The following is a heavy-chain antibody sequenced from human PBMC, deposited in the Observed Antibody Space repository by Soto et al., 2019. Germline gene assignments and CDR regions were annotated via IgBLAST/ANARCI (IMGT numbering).Heavy chain of an antibody. D-gene: IGHD3-16*02. J-gene: IGHJ4*02. CDR1: GFTFSSYA. CDR3: AKPPLYYDYVWGSYRYPFDY. CDR2: ISGSGGST. Sequence: EVQLLESGGGLVQPGGSLRLSCAASGFTFSSYAMSWVRQAPGKGLEWVSAISGSGGSTYYADSVKGRFTISRDNSKNTLYLQMNSLRAEDTAVYYCAKPPLYYDYVWGSYRYPFDYWGQGILVTVSS. V-gene: IGHV3-23*01.